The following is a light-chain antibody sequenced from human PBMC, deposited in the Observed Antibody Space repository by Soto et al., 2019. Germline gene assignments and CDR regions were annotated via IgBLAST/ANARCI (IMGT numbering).Light chain of an antibody. Sequence: PGERATLSCRASQTVSSNYLAWCQQRPGQAPRLLIYGASTRAAGTPDRFSGSGSGTDFTLTISRLEPEDFAVYYCQQCGSSSTFGQGTRLEIK. V-gene: IGKV3-20*01. J-gene: IGKJ5*01. CDR2: GAS. CDR3: QQCGSSST. CDR1: QTVSSNY.